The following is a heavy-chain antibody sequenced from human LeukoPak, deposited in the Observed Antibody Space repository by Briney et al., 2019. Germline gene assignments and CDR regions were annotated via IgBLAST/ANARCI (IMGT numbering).Heavy chain of an antibody. D-gene: IGHD3-22*01. CDR1: GFTFSSYW. CDR2: IKQDGSEK. J-gene: IGHJ4*02. V-gene: IGHV3-7*01. Sequence: GGSLRLSCAASGFTFSSYWMSWVRQAPGKGLEWVANIKQDGSEKYYVDSVKGRFTISRDNAKNTLYLQMNSLRAEDTAVYYCARAGYYYDSSGYHYYFDYWGQGTLVTVSS. CDR3: ARAGYYYDSSGYHYYFDY.